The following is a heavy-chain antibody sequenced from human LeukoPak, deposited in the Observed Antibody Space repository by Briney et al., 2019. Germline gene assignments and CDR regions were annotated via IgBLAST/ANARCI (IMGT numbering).Heavy chain of an antibody. D-gene: IGHD2-15*01. Sequence: GESLRISCKGSGYSFTSYWISWVRQMPGKGLEWMGRIDPSDSYTNYSPSFQGHVTLSADKSISTAYLQWSSLKASDTAMYYCARSGYCSGGSCYTSRDYYYYYGMDVWGKGTTVTVSS. CDR2: IDPSDSYT. CDR3: ARSGYCSGGSCYTSRDYYYYYGMDV. J-gene: IGHJ6*04. CDR1: GYSFTSYW. V-gene: IGHV5-10-1*01.